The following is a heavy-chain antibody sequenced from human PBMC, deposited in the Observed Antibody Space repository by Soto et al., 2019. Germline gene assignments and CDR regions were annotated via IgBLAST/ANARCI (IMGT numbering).Heavy chain of an antibody. V-gene: IGHV4-59*12. D-gene: IGHD3-10*01. CDR1: GGSIGSFY. Sequence: QVQLQESGPGLVKPSETLSLTCTVSGGSIGSFYWSWFRQPPGKRLEWIGYIHYSGNVDYNPSLTSRVTISVDTSENQFSLKLSSVTAADTAVYYCARAPGSRHYSNYWGQGTLVTVSS. J-gene: IGHJ4*02. CDR3: ARAPGSRHYSNY. CDR2: IHYSGNV.